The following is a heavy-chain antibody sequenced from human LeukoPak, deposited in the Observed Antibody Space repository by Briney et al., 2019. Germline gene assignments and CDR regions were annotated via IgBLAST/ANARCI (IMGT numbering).Heavy chain of an antibody. J-gene: IGHJ4*02. D-gene: IGHD4-17*01. CDR1: GFTFSSYA. Sequence: HPGGSLRLSCAASGFTFSSYAMSWVRQAPGKGLEWVSAISGSGGSTYYADSVKGRFTISRDNSKNTLYLQMNSLRAEDTAVYHCASSYGDYGPYFDYWGQGTLVTVSS. CDR3: ASSYGDYGPYFDY. CDR2: ISGSGGST. V-gene: IGHV3-23*01.